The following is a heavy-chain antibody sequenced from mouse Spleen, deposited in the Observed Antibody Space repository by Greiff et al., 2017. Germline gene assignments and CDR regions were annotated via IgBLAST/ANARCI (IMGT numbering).Heavy chain of an antibody. V-gene: IGHV1-63*01. J-gene: IGHJ2*01. D-gene: IGHD1-1*01. CDR3: ARSGLRDFDY. Sequence: VQGVESGAELAKPGTSVKMSCKASGYTFTNYWIGWAKQRPGHGLEWIGDIYPGGGYTNYNEKFKGKATLTADKSSSTAYMQFSSLTSEDSAIYYCARSGLRDFDYWGQGTTLTVSA. CDR2: IYPGGGYT. CDR1: GYTFTNYW.